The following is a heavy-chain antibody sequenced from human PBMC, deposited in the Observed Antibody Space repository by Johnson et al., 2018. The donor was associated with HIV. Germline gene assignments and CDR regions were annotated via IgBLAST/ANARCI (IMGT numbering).Heavy chain of an antibody. CDR1: GFTFSSSA. Sequence: VQLVESGGGVVQPGGSLRLSCAASGFTFSSSAMHWVRQATGKGLEWVSAIGTAGDTYYPGSLKGRFTISRENAKNSLYLQMNSLRAEDTALYYCARDLKSYYDSNWGQGTMVTVSS. J-gene: IGHJ3*01. CDR3: ARDLKSYYDSN. D-gene: IGHD3-22*01. V-gene: IGHV3-13*01. CDR2: IGTAGDT.